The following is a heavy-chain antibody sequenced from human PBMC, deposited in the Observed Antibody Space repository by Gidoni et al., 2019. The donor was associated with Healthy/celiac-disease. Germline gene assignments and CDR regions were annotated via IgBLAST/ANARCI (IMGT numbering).Heavy chain of an antibody. V-gene: IGHV3-23*01. CDR3: AKVFLYCSSTSCLNWFDP. D-gene: IGHD2-2*01. Sequence: EVQLLESGGGLVQPGGSLRLSCAASGFTFSSYAMSWVRQAPGKGLEWVSAISGSGGSTYYADSVKGRFTISRDNSKNTLYLQMNSLRAEDTAVYYCAKVFLYCSSTSCLNWFDPWGQGTLVTVSS. J-gene: IGHJ5*02. CDR1: GFTFSSYA. CDR2: ISGSGGST.